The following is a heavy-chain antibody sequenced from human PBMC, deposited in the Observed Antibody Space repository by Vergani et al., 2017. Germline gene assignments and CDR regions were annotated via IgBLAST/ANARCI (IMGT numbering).Heavy chain of an antibody. CDR2: IGKDGINT. CDR1: GFTFSNFG. Sequence: QVQLVESAGGVVQPGGSLRLSCAASGFTFSNFGMHWIRQAPGKGLEWLAFIGKDGINTRYRDAWKGRFTVSRDNSKEILYLQMDSLRSEDTARYYCAKYLRDSTDGLPDSWCRGTLVIVSS. CDR3: AKYLRDSTDGLPDS. V-gene: IGHV3-30*02. D-gene: IGHD2-21*02. J-gene: IGHJ4*02.